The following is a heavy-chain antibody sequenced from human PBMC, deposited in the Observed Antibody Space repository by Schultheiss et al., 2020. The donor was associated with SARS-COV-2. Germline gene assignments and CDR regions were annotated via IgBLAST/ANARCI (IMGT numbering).Heavy chain of an antibody. CDR3: ARALYYYDSSGYYTDNGVDY. J-gene: IGHJ4*02. V-gene: IGHV3-7*01. CDR1: GFTFSSYW. CDR2: IKQDGSEK. Sequence: GESLKISCAASGFTFSSYWMSWVRQAPGKGLEWVANIKQDGSEKYYVDSVKGRFTISRDNAKNSLYLQMNSLRAEDTAVYYCARALYYYDSSGYYTDNGVDYWGQGTLVTVSS. D-gene: IGHD3-22*01.